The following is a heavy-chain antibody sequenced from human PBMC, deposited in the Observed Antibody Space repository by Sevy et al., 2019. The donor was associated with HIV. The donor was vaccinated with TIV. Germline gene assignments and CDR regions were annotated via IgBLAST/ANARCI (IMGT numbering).Heavy chain of an antibody. Sequence: GGSLRLSCAASGFTFDDYTMHWVRQPPGNGLEWVSLISWDGGSTYYADSVKGRFTISRDNSKNSLFLQMNSLRSEDTAFYYCAKLGGNYGDYDDYSGRGTMVTVSS. CDR3: AKLGGNYGDYDDY. V-gene: IGHV3-43*01. CDR2: ISWDGGST. D-gene: IGHD4-17*01. CDR1: GFTFDDYT. J-gene: IGHJ4*02.